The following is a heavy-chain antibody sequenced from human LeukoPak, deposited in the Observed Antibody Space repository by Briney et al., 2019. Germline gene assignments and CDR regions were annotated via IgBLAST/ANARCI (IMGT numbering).Heavy chain of an antibody. CDR2: IYYSGST. CDR1: GGSISSGDYY. Sequence: RTSETLSLTCTVSGGSISSGDYYWSWIRQPPGKGLEWIGYIYYSGSTYYNPSLKSRVTISVDTSKNQFSLKLSSVTAADTAVYYCARSGSDRHTDYWGQGTLVTVSS. D-gene: IGHD5-12*01. V-gene: IGHV4-30-4*01. J-gene: IGHJ4*02. CDR3: ARSGSDRHTDY.